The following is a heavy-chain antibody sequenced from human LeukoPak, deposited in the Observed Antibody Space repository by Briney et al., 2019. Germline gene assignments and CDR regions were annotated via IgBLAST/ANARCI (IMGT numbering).Heavy chain of an antibody. V-gene: IGHV3-7*01. Sequence: PGGSLRLSCAASGFTFSSYWMRWVRQAPGKGLEWVANIKQDGTKKYYVDSVKGRFTISRDNAKNSLYLQMNSLRAEDTAVYYCAAPSAYSYEAFDIWGQGTMVTVSS. D-gene: IGHD3-3*01. CDR1: GFTFSSYW. CDR3: AAPSAYSYEAFDI. J-gene: IGHJ3*02. CDR2: IKQDGTKK.